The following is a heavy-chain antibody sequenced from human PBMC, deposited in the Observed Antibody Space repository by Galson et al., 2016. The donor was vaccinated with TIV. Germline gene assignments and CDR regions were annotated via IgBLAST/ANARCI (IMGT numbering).Heavy chain of an antibody. CDR2: IIPMFKIA. Sequence: SVKVSCKASGGTFSSDAISRVRQAPGQGLEWMGGIIPMFKIADYAQKFQGRVTISADEFPSAAYMELSSLRFEDTAVYYCARARGYNFENAFHIWGQGTMVTVSS. CDR1: GGTFSSDA. J-gene: IGHJ3*02. CDR3: ARARGYNFENAFHI. D-gene: IGHD5-18*01. V-gene: IGHV1-69*13.